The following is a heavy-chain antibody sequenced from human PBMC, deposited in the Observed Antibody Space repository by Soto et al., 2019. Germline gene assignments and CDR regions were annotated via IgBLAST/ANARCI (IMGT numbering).Heavy chain of an antibody. J-gene: IGHJ4*02. D-gene: IGHD3-10*01. CDR3: AKRAVSYDGEFDN. V-gene: IGHV3-23*01. Sequence: EVQLSESGGGLVQPGGSLRLSCAASGFTFSSYSMGWVRQASGKGLEWVSDISGRDDSTYHADSVSGRFTISRDNSKYTLYLQMSSLRVEDTAISYCAKRAVSYDGEFDNWGQGTLVSVSS. CDR2: ISGRDDST. CDR1: GFTFSSYS.